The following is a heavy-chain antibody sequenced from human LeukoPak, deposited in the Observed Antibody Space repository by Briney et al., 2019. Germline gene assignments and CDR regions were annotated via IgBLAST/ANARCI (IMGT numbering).Heavy chain of an antibody. Sequence: QTLSLTCAISGDSVCSNNAAWNWIRQSPSRGLEWLGRTYYRSRWFTDYALSVKSRITINPDTSRNQFSLQLNSVSPEDTAVYYCVRGSALDIWGQGTMVTVSS. V-gene: IGHV6-1*01. CDR1: GDSVCSNNAA. J-gene: IGHJ3*02. CDR2: TYYRSRWFT. CDR3: VRGSALDI.